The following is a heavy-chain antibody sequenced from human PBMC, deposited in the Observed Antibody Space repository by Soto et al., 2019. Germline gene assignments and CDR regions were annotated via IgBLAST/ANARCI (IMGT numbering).Heavy chain of an antibody. CDR1: GGAFIGYD. V-gene: IGHV4-34*02. CDR2: VNHRGSF. Sequence: QVRLQQWGAGLLKPSETLSLTCAVSGGAFIGYDWSWIRQSPGKGLEWIGEVNHRGSFNYNPSLEGRVTIKQDAPKNFLSLTLTSVTAADTAVYYCARYGRDDYCVTNWFDPWGQGPLVTVSS. J-gene: IGHJ5*02. CDR3: ARYGRDDYCVTNWFDP. D-gene: IGHD4-17*01.